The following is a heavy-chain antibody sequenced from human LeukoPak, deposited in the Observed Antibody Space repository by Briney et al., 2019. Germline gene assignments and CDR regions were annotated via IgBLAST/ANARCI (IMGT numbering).Heavy chain of an antibody. V-gene: IGHV1-18*01. D-gene: IGHD6-19*01. CDR2: ISAYNGNT. Sequence: ASVKVSCKASGYTFTSYGISWVRQAPGQGLEWMGWISAYNGNTNYAQKLQGRVTTTTDTSTSTAYMELRSLRSDDTAVYYCARDGNSRQWLVNYYYGMDVWGQGTTVTVSS. CDR1: GYTFTSYG. CDR3: ARDGNSRQWLVNYYYGMDV. J-gene: IGHJ6*02.